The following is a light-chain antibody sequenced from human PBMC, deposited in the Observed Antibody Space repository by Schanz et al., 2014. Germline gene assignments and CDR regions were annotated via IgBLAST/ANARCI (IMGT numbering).Light chain of an antibody. J-gene: IGLJ2*01. CDR3: SSYTSSSTRGV. CDR2: DVS. V-gene: IGLV2-14*01. Sequence: QSALTQPASVSGSPGQSITLSCTGTSSDVGGTNYVSWYQQHPGKVPKLMIYDVSNRPSGVSNRFSGSKSGNTASLTISGLQAEDEADYYCSSYTSSSTRGVFGGGTKLTVL. CDR1: SSDVGGTNY.